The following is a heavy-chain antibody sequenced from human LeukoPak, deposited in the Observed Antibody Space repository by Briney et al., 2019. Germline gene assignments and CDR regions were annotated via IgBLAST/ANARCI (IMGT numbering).Heavy chain of an antibody. CDR1: GFTFSNAW. D-gene: IGHD3-3*01. J-gene: IGHJ4*02. V-gene: IGHV3-15*01. CDR2: IKSKTDGGTT. CDR3: TTDSWSGYLLDY. Sequence: GGSLRLSCAASGFTFSNAWMSWVRQAPGKGLEWVGRIKSKTDGGTTDYAAPVKGRFTISRDDSKNTLYLQMNSLKTEDTAVYYCTTDSWSGYLLDYWGQGTLVTVSS.